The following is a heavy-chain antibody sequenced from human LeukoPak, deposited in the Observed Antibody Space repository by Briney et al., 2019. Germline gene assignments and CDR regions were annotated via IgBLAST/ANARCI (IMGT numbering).Heavy chain of an antibody. J-gene: IGHJ4*02. D-gene: IGHD5-18*01. CDR1: GFTFDDYA. CDR3: AKDMGGYSYGRDYFYH. Sequence: GGSLRLSCSASGFTFDDYAMNWVRQAPGKGLEGVSGISWNSRSIGYADSVKGRFTISRDNAKNSLYLHMNSLRAEDAALYYCAKDMGGYSYGRDYFYHWGQRNLVTVSS. CDR2: ISWNSRSI. V-gene: IGHV3-9*01.